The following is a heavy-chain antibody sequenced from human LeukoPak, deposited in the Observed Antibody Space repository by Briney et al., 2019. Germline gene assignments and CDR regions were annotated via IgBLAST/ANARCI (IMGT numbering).Heavy chain of an antibody. Sequence: PSETLSLTCAVYGGSFSGYYWSWIGQPPGNGLQSNGEINHSGSTNYNPSLKSRVTISVDTSKNQFSLKLSSVTAADTAVYYCARGLYDFWSGYYQGDAFDIWGQGTMVTVSS. V-gene: IGHV4-34*01. CDR3: ARGLYDFWSGYYQGDAFDI. J-gene: IGHJ3*02. CDR2: INHSGST. D-gene: IGHD3-3*01. CDR1: GGSFSGYY.